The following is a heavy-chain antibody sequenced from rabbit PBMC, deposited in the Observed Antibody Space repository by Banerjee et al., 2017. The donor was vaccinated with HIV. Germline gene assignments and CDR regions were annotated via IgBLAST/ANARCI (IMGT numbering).Heavy chain of an antibody. V-gene: IGHV1S7*01. D-gene: IGHD8-1*01. CDR2: IYPGSNSRT. J-gene: IGHJ3*01. Sequence: QLVESGGGLVQPGGTLTLSCKASGFDFSSYYMSWVRQAPGKGLEWIGCIYPGSNSRTYYASWVNGRFTISSHNAQTTVFLQMTSLTAADTATYFCARDYGYGGSGYSRLDLWGPGTLVTVS. CDR1: GFDFSSYY. CDR3: ARDYGYGGSGYSRLDL.